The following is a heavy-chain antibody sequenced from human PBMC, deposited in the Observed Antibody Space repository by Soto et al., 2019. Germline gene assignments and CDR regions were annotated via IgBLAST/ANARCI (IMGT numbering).Heavy chain of an antibody. D-gene: IGHD2-21*01. J-gene: IGHJ5*01. V-gene: IGHV1-8*01. CDR2: MNPNSNNT. CDR3: ARSDGYHFNWLVS. Sequence: QVQLVQSGAEVKTPGASVKVSCKASGYTFASYDMNWVRQAPGQGLEWMGWMNPNSNNTGYAQKFQGRLTMTRDIALSIAHMELSSLRNEDTAVYYCARSDGYHFNWLVSWGQGTLVTVS. CDR1: GYTFASYD.